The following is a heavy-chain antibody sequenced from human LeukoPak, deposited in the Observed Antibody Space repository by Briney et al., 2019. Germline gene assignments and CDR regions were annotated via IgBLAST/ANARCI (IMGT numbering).Heavy chain of an antibody. J-gene: IGHJ4*02. V-gene: IGHV4-59*01. Sequence: SETLSLTCTVSGGSISSYYWSWIRQPPGKGLEWIGYIYYSGSTNYNPSLKSRVTISVDTSKNQFSLKLSSATAADTAVYYCARGRGSGWLCYFDYWGQGTLVTVSS. CDR2: IYYSGST. D-gene: IGHD6-19*01. CDR3: ARGRGSGWLCYFDY. CDR1: GGSISSYY.